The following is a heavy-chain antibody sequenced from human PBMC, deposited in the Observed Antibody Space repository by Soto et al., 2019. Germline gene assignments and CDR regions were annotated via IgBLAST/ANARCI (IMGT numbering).Heavy chain of an antibody. CDR1: GGSFSGYY. V-gene: IGHV4-34*01. CDR3: ARYAPLPIEAATPFRYYYYGMDV. J-gene: IGHJ6*02. D-gene: IGHD2-15*01. Sequence: SETLSLTCAVYGGSFSGYYWSWIRQSPGKGLEWIGEINHSGSTNYNPSLKSRVTISVDTSKNQFSLKLSSVTAADTAVYYCARYAPLPIEAATPFRYYYYGMDVWGQGTTVTVSS. CDR2: INHSGST.